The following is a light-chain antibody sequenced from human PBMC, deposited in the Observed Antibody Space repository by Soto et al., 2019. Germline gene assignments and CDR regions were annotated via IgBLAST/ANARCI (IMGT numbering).Light chain of an antibody. CDR3: CSYTRSSTIS. Sequence: QSVLTQPASVSGAPGQSITISCTGTSSDVGGYNYVSWYQQHPGKAPKLMIYDVSIRPSGVSNRFSGSKSGNTASLTISGLQVEDEAAYYFCSYTRSSTISFGIASKVPVL. CDR2: DVS. J-gene: IGLJ1*01. CDR1: SSDVGGYNY. V-gene: IGLV2-14*01.